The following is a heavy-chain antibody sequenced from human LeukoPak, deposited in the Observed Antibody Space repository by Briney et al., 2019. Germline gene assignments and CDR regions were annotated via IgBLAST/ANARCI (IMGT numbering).Heavy chain of an antibody. CDR1: GFTFSSYW. CDR2: IIKDGSEK. Sequence: PGGSLRLSCAASGFTFSSYWMSWVRQAPGKGLEWVANIIKDGSEKYYVDSVKGRFTISRDNAKNSLYLQMNSLRVDDTAVYYCARDQGRFDSWGQGTLVTVSS. CDR3: ARDQGRFDS. V-gene: IGHV3-7*03. J-gene: IGHJ5*01.